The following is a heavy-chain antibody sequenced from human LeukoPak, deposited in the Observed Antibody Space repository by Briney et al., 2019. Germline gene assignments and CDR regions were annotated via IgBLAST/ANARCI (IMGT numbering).Heavy chain of an antibody. V-gene: IGHV4-59*08. D-gene: IGHD6-6*01. J-gene: IGHJ4*02. CDR2: IYYSGST. CDR1: GGSMSSYY. Sequence: PSETLSPTCTVSGGSMSSYYWTWFRQPPGKGLEWIGYIYYSGSTNYNPSLKSRVTISVDTSKNQFSLKLTSVTAADTAVYYCATIAGSSSYWGQGTLVTVSS. CDR3: ATIAGSSSY.